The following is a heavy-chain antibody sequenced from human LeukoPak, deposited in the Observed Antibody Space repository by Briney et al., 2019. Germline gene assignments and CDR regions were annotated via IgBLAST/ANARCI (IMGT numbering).Heavy chain of an antibody. CDR3: ARTPTHLYVWYRAYYFDY. D-gene: IGHD3-16*01. J-gene: IGHJ4*02. CDR2: INHSGST. V-gene: IGHV4-38-2*02. Sequence: SETLSLTCTVSGYSISSGYYWGWIRQPPGQGLEWIGSINHSGSTNYNPSLKSRVTISVDTSKNQFSLKLSSVTAADTAVYYCARTPTHLYVWYRAYYFDYWGQGTLVTVSS. CDR1: GYSISSGYY.